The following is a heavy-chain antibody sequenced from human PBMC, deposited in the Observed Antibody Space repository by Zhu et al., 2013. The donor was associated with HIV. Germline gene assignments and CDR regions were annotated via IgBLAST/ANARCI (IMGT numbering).Heavy chain of an antibody. CDR2: IYYSGST. J-gene: IGHJ4*02. D-gene: IGHD3-3*01. CDR3: ARVYRGYDFWSGPNFDY. V-gene: IGHV4-59*01. Sequence: VQLQESGPGLVKPSETLSLTCTVSGGSISSYYWSWIRQPPGKGLEWIGYIYYSGSTNYNPSLKSRVTISVDTSKNQFSLKLSSVTAADTAVYYCARVYRGYDFWSGPNFDYWGQGTLVTVSS. CDR1: GGSISSYY.